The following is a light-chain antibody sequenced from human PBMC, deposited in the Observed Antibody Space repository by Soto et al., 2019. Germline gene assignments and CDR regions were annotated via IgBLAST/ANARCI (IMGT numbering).Light chain of an antibody. Sequence: EIVLTQSPGTLSLSPGERATLSCRASQSVSSYLAWYQQKPGQAPRLLIYGVSSRATGIPDRFSGSGSGTDFTLTISRLEPEDFAVYYCQQYGSSPPTFGQGTKVEIK. J-gene: IGKJ1*01. CDR3: QQYGSSPPT. CDR1: QSVSSY. CDR2: GVS. V-gene: IGKV3-20*01.